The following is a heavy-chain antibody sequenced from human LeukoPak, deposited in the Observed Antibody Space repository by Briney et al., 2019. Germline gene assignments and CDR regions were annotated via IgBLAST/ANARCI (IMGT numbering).Heavy chain of an antibody. CDR3: ARAPPGRKGYNPYYFDY. Sequence: PGGSLRLSCAASGFTFSSYAMHWVRQAPGKGLEWVAVISYDGSNKYYADSVKGRYTISRDNSKNTLYLQMNSLRAEDTAVYYCARAPPGRKGYNPYYFDYWGQGTRVTVSS. V-gene: IGHV3-30-3*01. J-gene: IGHJ4*02. D-gene: IGHD5-24*01. CDR2: ISYDGSNK. CDR1: GFTFSSYA.